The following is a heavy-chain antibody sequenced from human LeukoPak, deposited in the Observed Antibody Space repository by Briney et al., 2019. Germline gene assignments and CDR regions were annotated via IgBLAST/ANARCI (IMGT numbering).Heavy chain of an antibody. CDR1: GFTFSSYW. CDR3: ARGSPPRYCSGGSCYSGSYYYYYMDV. D-gene: IGHD2-15*01. J-gene: IGHJ6*03. CDR2: IKQDRSEK. V-gene: IGHV3-7*01. Sequence: GGSLRLSCAASGFTFSSYWMSWVRQAPGKGLEWVANIKQDRSEKYYVDSVKGRFTISRDNAKNSLYLQMNSLRAEDTAVYYCARGSPPRYCSGGSCYSGSYYYYYMDVWGKGTTVTISS.